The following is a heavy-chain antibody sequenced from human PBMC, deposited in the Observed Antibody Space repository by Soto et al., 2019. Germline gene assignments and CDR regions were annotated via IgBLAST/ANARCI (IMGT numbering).Heavy chain of an antibody. J-gene: IGHJ6*02. CDR3: ARPGALGDRGNPGGYYYYGMDV. CDR1: GYTFTSYG. V-gene: IGHV1-18*01. CDR2: ISAYNGNT. D-gene: IGHD2-21*02. Sequence: QVQLVQSGAEVKKPGASVKVSCKASGYTFTSYGISWVRQAPGQGLEWMGWISAYNGNTNYAQKLQGRVTMTTDTSTSTAYMERRSLRADDTAVYYCARPGALGDRGNPGGYYYYGMDVWGQGTTVTVSS.